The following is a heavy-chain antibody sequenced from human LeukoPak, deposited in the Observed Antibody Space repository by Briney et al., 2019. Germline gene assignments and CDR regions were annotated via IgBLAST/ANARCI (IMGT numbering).Heavy chain of an antibody. Sequence: GGSLRLSCAASGFTFSNAWMTWVRQAPGKGLEWAGRIKSKTAGGTIDYAAPVKGRFTISRDDSKSTLYLQMNSLKTEDTAVYYCTTGESMVGSTIHIRWADWGQGTLVTVSS. CDR1: GFTFSNAW. CDR3: TTGESMVGSTIHIRWAD. J-gene: IGHJ4*02. CDR2: IKSKTAGGTI. V-gene: IGHV3-15*01. D-gene: IGHD1-26*01.